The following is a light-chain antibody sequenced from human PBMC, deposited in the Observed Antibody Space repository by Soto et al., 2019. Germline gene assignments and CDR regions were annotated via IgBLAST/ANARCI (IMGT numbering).Light chain of an antibody. Sequence: EIVLTQSPATLSLSPGERATLSCRASQSVSSSYLAWYQQKPGQAPRLLIYGASSRATGIPDRFSRSGSGADFTLTISRLEPEHFAVYYCQQYGSSPYTFGQGTKVDI. J-gene: IGKJ2*01. CDR3: QQYGSSPYT. V-gene: IGKV3-20*01. CDR1: QSVSSSY. CDR2: GAS.